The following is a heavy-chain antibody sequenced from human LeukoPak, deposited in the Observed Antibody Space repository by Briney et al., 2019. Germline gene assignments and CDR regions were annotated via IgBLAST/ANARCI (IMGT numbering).Heavy chain of an antibody. CDR1: GFTFSDYY. CDR2: IKQDGSEK. J-gene: IGHJ6*03. V-gene: IGHV3-7*01. CDR3: ARDHRGSGGDMDV. Sequence: SGGSLRLSCAASGFTFSDYYMSWVRQAPGKGLEWVANIKQDGSEKYYVDSVKGRFTISRDNAKNSLYLQMNSLRAEDTAVYYCARDHRGSGGDMDVWGKGTTVTVSS. D-gene: IGHD3-16*01.